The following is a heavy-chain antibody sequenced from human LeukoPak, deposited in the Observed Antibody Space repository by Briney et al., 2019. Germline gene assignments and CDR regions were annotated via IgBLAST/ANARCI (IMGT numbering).Heavy chain of an antibody. Sequence: SETLSLTCTVSGGSISSSGYYWGWIHQPPGKGLEWIGSIYYSGSAYYNPSPKSRVTISVDTSKNQFSLKLSSVTAADTAVYYCARQSLTVFCGGDCYPIDYWGQGTLVTVSS. CDR2: IYYSGSA. V-gene: IGHV4-39*01. CDR1: GGSISSSGYY. D-gene: IGHD2-21*01. CDR3: ARQSLTVFCGGDCYPIDY. J-gene: IGHJ4*02.